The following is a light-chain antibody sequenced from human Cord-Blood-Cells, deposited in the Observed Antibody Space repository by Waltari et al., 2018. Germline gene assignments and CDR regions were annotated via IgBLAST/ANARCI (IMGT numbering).Light chain of an antibody. CDR3: QQYDNLPYT. J-gene: IGKJ2*01. CDR1: QDISNY. Sequence: DIQMTQSPSSLSASVGDRVTITSQASQDISNYFNWYQQKPGKAPKLLIYDAANLETGVPSRVSGSGSGTDFTFTISSLQPEDIATYYCQQYDNLPYTFGQGTKLEIK. CDR2: DAA. V-gene: IGKV1-33*01.